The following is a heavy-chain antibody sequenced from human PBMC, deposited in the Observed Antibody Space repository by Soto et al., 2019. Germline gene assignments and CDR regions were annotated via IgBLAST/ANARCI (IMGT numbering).Heavy chain of an antibody. V-gene: IGHV1-3*05. Sequence: QVQLVQSGAEEKKPGASVKVSCKASGYTFTSYAMHWVRQAPGQRLEWMGWINAGNGNTKYSQKXQXRXXITRDTSASTACMELSSLRSEDTAVYYCVGGYFHYWGQGTLVTVSS. CDR1: GYTFTSYA. J-gene: IGHJ4*02. CDR3: VGGYFHY. D-gene: IGHD6-13*01. CDR2: INAGNGNT.